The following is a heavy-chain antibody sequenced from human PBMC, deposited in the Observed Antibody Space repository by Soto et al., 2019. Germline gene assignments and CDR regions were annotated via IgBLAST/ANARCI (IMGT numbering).Heavy chain of an antibody. D-gene: IGHD5-12*01. Sequence: ASVKVSCKASGYTFTGYYMHWVRQAPGQGLEWMGWINPNSGGTNYAQKFQGWVTMTRDTSTSTAYMELSRLRSEDTAVYYCAASRRGYSGYDPRYGMDVWGQGTTVTVSS. V-gene: IGHV1-2*04. J-gene: IGHJ6*02. CDR2: INPNSGGT. CDR3: AASRRGYSGYDPRYGMDV. CDR1: GYTFTGYY.